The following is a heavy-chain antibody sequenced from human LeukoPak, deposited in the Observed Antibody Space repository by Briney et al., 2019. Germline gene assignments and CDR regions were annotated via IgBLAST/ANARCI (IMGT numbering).Heavy chain of an antibody. Sequence: PGGSLRLSCAASGLTFSSYSMNWVRQAPGKGLEWVSSISSSSSYIYYADSVKGRFTISRDNAKNSLYLQMNSLRAEDTAVYYCAREGSIAARAIDYWGQGTLVTVSS. D-gene: IGHD6-6*01. V-gene: IGHV3-21*01. CDR2: ISSSSSYI. CDR1: GLTFSSYS. CDR3: AREGSIAARAIDY. J-gene: IGHJ4*02.